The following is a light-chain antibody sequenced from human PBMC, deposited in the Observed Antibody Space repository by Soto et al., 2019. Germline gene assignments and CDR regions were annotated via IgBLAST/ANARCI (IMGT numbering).Light chain of an antibody. J-gene: IGLJ1*01. Sequence: QCVLTQPASVSGSPGQSITISGTGTSSDAGNYKYVSCYQQHPGKAPKLMIYEVSNRPSGVSNRFSGSKAGNTAYLSSSGLQAEDETDYCCFSHTSSGTYVFGTGTKVTVL. V-gene: IGLV2-14*01. CDR3: FSHTSSGTYV. CDR1: SSDAGNYKY. CDR2: EVS.